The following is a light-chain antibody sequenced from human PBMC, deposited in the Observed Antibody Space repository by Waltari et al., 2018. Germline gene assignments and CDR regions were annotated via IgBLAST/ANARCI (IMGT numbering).Light chain of an antibody. CDR2: EVS. V-gene: IGLV2-8*01. Sequence: QSALTQPPSASGSPGQSVTISRTGTSSHVGRYNYVSWYQQHPGKAPKLMIYEVSKRPSGVPDRFSGSKSGNTASLTVSGLQAEDEADYYCSSYAGSNNLVFGGGTKLTVL. CDR3: SSYAGSNNLV. CDR1: SSHVGRYNY. J-gene: IGLJ2*01.